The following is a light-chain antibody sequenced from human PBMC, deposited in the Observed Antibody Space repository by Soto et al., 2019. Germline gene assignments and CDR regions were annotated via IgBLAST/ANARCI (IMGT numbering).Light chain of an antibody. CDR2: GAS. CDR3: QQYGSSPLT. V-gene: IGKV3-20*01. J-gene: IGKJ4*01. CDR1: PSVSSSY. Sequence: VLTQSPGTLSLSPGARATLSCRASPSVSSSYLAWYQQKPGQAPRLLLYGASSRATGIPDRFSGSGSGTDFTLTISRLEPEDFAVYYCQQYGSSPLTFGGGTKVEIK.